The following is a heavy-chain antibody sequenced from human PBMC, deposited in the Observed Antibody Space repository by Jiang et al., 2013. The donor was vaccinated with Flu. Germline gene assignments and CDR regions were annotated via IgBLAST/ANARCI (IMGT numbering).Heavy chain of an antibody. V-gene: IGHV4-30-4*01. Sequence: PGLVKPPQTLSLTCTVSGGSISSGDFYWSWFRQPPGKSLEWIGYIYNTGRTYYSPSLESRITISSDTSKSQFSLQLSSVTAADTALYYCVAATSVTMWAFAIWGQGTMVNVSS. CDR1: GGSISSGDFY. J-gene: IGHJ3*02. CDR2: IYNTGRT. D-gene: IGHD3-10*02. CDR3: VAATSVTMWAFAI.